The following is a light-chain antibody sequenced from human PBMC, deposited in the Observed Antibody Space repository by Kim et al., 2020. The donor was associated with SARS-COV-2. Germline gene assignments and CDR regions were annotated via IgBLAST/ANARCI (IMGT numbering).Light chain of an antibody. CDR2: AAS. J-gene: IGKJ1*01. V-gene: IGKV1-39*01. Sequence: SVGDRVTITCRASQSISSYLNWDQQKPGKAPKLLIYAASSLQSGVSSRCSGSGSGTDFTLTISSLQPEDFASYYCQQSYSTPPRTFGQGTKVDIK. CDR3: QQSYSTPPRT. CDR1: QSISSY.